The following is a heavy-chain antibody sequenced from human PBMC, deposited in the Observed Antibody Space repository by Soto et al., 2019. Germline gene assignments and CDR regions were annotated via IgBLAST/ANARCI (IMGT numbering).Heavy chain of an antibody. V-gene: IGHV4-4*02. CDR3: ARETYYYDSSGYRKGNWFDP. CDR1: GGSISSSNW. CDR2: IYHSGST. J-gene: IGHJ5*02. Sequence: QVQLQESGPGLVKPSGTLSLTCAVSGGSISSSNWWSWVRQPPGKGPEWIGEIYHSGSTNYNPSLKSRVTISVDKSKNQFSLKLSSVTAADTAVYYCARETYYYDSSGYRKGNWFDPWGQGTLVTVSS. D-gene: IGHD3-22*01.